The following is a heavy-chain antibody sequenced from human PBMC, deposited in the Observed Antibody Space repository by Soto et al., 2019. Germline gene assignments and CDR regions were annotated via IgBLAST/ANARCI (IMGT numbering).Heavy chain of an antibody. CDR1: GGSISSSSYY. V-gene: IGHV4-39*01. J-gene: IGHJ5*02. CDR3: APGRCYSSCCKINWFDP. Sequence: QLQLQESGPGLVKPSETLSLTCTVSGGSISSSSYYWGWIRQPPGKGLDWIGSIYYSGSTYYNPSLKSRVTICVDTSTNQFSLKLSSVTAADTAGYYCAPGRCYSSCCKINWFDPWGQGTLVTVSS. D-gene: IGHD6-13*01. CDR2: IYYSGST.